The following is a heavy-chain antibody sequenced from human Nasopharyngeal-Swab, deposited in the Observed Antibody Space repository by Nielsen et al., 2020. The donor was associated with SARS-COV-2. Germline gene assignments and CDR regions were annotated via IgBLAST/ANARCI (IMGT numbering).Heavy chain of an antibody. D-gene: IGHD2-15*01. Sequence: GESLKISCAASGFTFSDSAIHWVRQASGKGLEWVGRVRRKGHNYATAYSASVKGRFIIFRDDPTNTAYLQMNSLKTEDTAMYYCTRCGGGCYSGRDYWGQGTLVTVSS. CDR2: VRRKGHNYAT. J-gene: IGHJ4*02. CDR1: GFTFSDSA. CDR3: TRCGGGCYSGRDY. V-gene: IGHV3-73*01.